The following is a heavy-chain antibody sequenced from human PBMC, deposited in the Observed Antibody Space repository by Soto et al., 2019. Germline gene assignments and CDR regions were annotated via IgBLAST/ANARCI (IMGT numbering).Heavy chain of an antibody. Sequence: SETLSLTCSVSGGSVSNKTYYWRWIRQPPGKRLEWIGYVYYSGTTNYNPSLKSRVTISVDLSKNQFSLRLSSVTTADTALYYCARTTAVPNTLRSRYFFDYWGQGTLVTVSS. CDR1: GGSVSNKTYY. CDR3: ARTTAVPNTLRSRYFFDY. V-gene: IGHV4-61*01. CDR2: VYYSGTT. J-gene: IGHJ4*02. D-gene: IGHD4-17*01.